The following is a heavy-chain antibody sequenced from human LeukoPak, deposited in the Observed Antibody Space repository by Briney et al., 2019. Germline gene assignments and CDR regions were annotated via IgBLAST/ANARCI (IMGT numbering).Heavy chain of an antibody. CDR2: ISYDGSNK. Sequence: PGGSLRLSCAASGFTFSSYAMHWVRQAPGKGLERVAVISYDGSNKYYADSVKGRFTISRDNSKNTLYLQMNSLRAEDTAVYYCARAWSIDYWGQGTLVTVSS. D-gene: IGHD1-1*01. CDR1: GFTFSSYA. J-gene: IGHJ4*02. V-gene: IGHV3-30-3*01. CDR3: ARAWSIDY.